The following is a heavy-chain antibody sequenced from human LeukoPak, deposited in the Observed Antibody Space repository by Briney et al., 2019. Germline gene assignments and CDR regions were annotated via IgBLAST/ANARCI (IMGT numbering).Heavy chain of an antibody. V-gene: IGHV1-69*05. CDR1: GGTFNSYA. CDR2: IIPIFGTA. J-gene: IGHJ4*02. Sequence: SVKVSCKASGGTFNSYAISWVRQAPGQGLEWMGGIIPIFGTANYAQKFQGRVTITTDESTSTAYMELSSLRSEDTAVYYCAKDNPIEEVPGLGPGQWGQGTLVTVSS. D-gene: IGHD1-14*01. CDR3: AKDNPIEEVPGLGPGQ.